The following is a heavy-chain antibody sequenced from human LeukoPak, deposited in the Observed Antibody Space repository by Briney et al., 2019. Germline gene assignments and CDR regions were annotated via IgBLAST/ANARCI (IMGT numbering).Heavy chain of an antibody. V-gene: IGHV3-23*01. CDR3: AKKDGSGSWYYYFDY. CDR1: GFTFSSYA. Sequence: QTGGSLRLSCAASGFTFSSYAMSWVRQAPGKGLEWVSGISNSGSSTYYADSVKGRFTISRDNSKNTLYLQMHSLRAEDTAVYYCAKKDGSGSWYYYFDYWGQGTLVTVSS. J-gene: IGHJ4*02. CDR2: ISNSGSST. D-gene: IGHD3-10*01.